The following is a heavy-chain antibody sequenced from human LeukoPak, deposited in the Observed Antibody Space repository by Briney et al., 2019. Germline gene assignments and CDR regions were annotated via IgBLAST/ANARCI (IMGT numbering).Heavy chain of an antibody. Sequence: SETLSLTCAVYAGSFSGYYWSWIRQPPGKGLEWIGEINHSGGTNYIPSLKSRLTISVDTSKSQFSLRLSSVTAADTAMYYCARGPAGDWYFDLWGRGTLVTVSS. CDR2: INHSGGT. J-gene: IGHJ2*01. D-gene: IGHD3-10*01. CDR3: ARGPAGDWYFDL. V-gene: IGHV4-34*01. CDR1: AGSFSGYY.